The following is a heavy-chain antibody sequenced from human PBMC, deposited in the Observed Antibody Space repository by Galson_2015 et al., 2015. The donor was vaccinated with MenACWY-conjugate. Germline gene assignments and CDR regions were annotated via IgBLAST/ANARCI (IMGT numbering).Heavy chain of an antibody. CDR3: ARRRDYSAYHHLDY. V-gene: IGHV4-59*11. CDR1: VTSINNHY. D-gene: IGHD4-11*01. Sequence: ETMSLTGAVAVTSINNHYWYGRRPPPEGGLEGTVYIYDRGTTNYNLSLKRRITISGDTSKNKFSLKLSSVTAADTAVYYCARRRDYSAYHHLDYWGQGTLVTVSS. J-gene: IGHJ4*02. CDR2: IYDRGTT.